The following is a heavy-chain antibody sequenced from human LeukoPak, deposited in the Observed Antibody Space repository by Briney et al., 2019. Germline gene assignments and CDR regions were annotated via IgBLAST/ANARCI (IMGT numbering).Heavy chain of an antibody. CDR3: ASEISDRDIVATFHAFDI. CDR2: INPNSGGT. V-gene: IGHV1-2*02. D-gene: IGHD5-12*01. Sequence: ASVKVSCKASGYTFTGYYMHGVRQAPGQGLEWMGWINPNSGGTNYAQKLQGRVTMTRDTSISTAYMELSRLRSDDTAVYYCASEISDRDIVATFHAFDIWGQGTMVTVSS. CDR1: GYTFTGYY. J-gene: IGHJ3*02.